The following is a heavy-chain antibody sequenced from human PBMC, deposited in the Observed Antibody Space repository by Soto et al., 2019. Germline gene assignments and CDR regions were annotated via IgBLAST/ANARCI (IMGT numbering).Heavy chain of an antibody. CDR1: GFTFSSYG. CDR2: IWYGGSNK. V-gene: IGHV3-33*01. D-gene: IGHD2-15*01. CDR3: ARAGRYCSGGSCYSGGYGMDV. Sequence: GGSLRLSCAASGFTFSSYGMHWVRQAPGKGLEWVAVIWYGGSNKYYADSVKGRFTISRDNSKNTLYLQMNSLRAEDTAVYYCARAGRYCSGGSCYSGGYGMDVWGQGTTVTVSS. J-gene: IGHJ6*02.